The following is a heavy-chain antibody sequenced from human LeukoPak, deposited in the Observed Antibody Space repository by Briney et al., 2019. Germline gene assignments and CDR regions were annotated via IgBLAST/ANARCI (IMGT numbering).Heavy chain of an antibody. J-gene: IGHJ4*02. D-gene: IGHD3-10*01. CDR1: GFTFSSYW. CDR3: ARVQKGSGSGLGFDY. CDR2: IKSDGSTT. V-gene: IGHV3-74*01. Sequence: GGSLRLSCAASGFTFSSYWMHWVRQAPGKGLVWVSRIKSDGSTTTYADSVKGRFTISRDNAKNTLYLQMNSLRAEDTAVYYCARVQKGSGSGLGFDYWGQGTLVTVSS.